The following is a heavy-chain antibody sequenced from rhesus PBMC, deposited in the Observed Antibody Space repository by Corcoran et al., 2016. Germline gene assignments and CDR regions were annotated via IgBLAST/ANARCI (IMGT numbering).Heavy chain of an antibody. Sequence: QVQLQESGPGLVKPSETLSLTCAVSGGSISDNYYWNWIRQPPGKGLEWIGKIYGGTGNTYYTPSLKSRVSISKDTSKNQFSLKVSSVTAADTAVFYCARVGISAGHQGDLWGQGLLVTVSA. CDR3: ARVGISAGHQGDL. CDR2: IYGGTGNT. V-gene: IGHV4S9*01. J-gene: IGHJ4*01. CDR1: GGSISDNYY. D-gene: IGHD6-13*01.